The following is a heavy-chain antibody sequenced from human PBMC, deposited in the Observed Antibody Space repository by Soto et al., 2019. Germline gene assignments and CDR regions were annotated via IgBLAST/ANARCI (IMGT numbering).Heavy chain of an antibody. CDR1: GFTFSNAW. V-gene: IGHV3-15*01. J-gene: IGHJ3*02. Sequence: VGSLRLSCAASGFTFSNAWMSWVRQAPGKGLEWVGRIKSKTDGGTTDYAAPVKGRFTISRDDSKNTLYLQMNSLKTEDTAVYYCTTRPRAPGAFDIWGRGTMVTVSS. CDR3: TTRPRAPGAFDI. CDR2: IKSKTDGGTT.